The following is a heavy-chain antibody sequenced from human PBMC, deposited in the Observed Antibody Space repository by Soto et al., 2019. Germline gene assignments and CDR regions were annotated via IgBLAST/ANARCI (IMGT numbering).Heavy chain of an antibody. Sequence: PGGSLRLSCAASGFTVSGNFMSWGRQAPGKGLEWVSIIYSGGGTYDADSVKGRFTISRYISKNTLYLQMNSLRGEDTAVYYCARVNPPSPGGQGTLVTVSS. CDR3: ARVNPPSP. CDR1: GFTVSGNF. V-gene: IGHV3-53*01. CDR2: IYSGGGT. J-gene: IGHJ4*02.